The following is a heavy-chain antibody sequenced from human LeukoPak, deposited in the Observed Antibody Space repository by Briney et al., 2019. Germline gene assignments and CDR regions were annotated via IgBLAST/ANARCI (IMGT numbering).Heavy chain of an antibody. CDR1: GGSINTHY. CDR2: ISYSGST. V-gene: IGHV4-59*11. D-gene: IGHD2-8*01. J-gene: IGHJ5*02. CDR3: TRGGQDTNGYFIWFDT. Sequence: SETLSLTCTVSGGSINTHYWSWIRQAPGKGLGWIGYISYSGSTYYNSFLKSRVTISRDMSKNQFSLKLTSVTAADTAVYYCTRGGQDTNGYFIWFDTWGQGTLVTVSS.